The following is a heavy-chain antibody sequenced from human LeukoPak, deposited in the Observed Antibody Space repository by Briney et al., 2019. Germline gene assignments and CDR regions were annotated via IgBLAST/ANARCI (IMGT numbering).Heavy chain of an antibody. CDR1: GGSFSGYY. V-gene: IGHV4-34*01. Sequence: SETLSLTCAVHGGSFSGYYWSWIRQPPGKGLEWIGEINHSGSTNYNPSLKSRVTISVDTSKNQFSLKLSSVTAADTAVYYCARMTSARSPRFDPWGQGALVTVAS. CDR2: INHSGST. CDR3: ARMTSARSPRFDP. J-gene: IGHJ5*02. D-gene: IGHD2-21*02.